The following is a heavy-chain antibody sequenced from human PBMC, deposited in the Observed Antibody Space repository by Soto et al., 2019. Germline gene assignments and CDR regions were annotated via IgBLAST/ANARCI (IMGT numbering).Heavy chain of an antibody. Sequence: GGSLRLSCAASGFTFSSYGMHWVRQAPGKGLEWVAVIWYDGSNKYYADSVKGRFTISRDNSKNTLYLQMNSLRAEDTAVYYCARDLMIGVVGPLDYWGQGTLVTVSS. J-gene: IGHJ4*02. V-gene: IGHV3-33*01. CDR3: ARDLMIGVVGPLDY. CDR2: IWYDGSNK. CDR1: GFTFSSYG. D-gene: IGHD3-22*01.